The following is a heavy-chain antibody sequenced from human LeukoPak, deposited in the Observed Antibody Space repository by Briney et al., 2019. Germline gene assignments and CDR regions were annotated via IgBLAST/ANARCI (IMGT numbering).Heavy chain of an antibody. D-gene: IGHD1-1*01. CDR2: ISASGNTK. CDR3: AREGYYYFDY. CDR1: GFTFSSYE. Sequence: GGSLRLSCAASGFTFSSYEVIWVRQAPGKGLEWVSDISASGNTKYYADSVKGRFTVSRDNAKNSLYLQMNSLRAEDTAVYYCAREGYYYFDYWGQGTLVTVSS. J-gene: IGHJ4*02. V-gene: IGHV3-48*03.